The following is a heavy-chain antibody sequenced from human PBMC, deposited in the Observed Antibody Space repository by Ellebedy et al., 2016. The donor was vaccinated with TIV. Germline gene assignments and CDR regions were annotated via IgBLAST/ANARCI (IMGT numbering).Heavy chain of an antibody. CDR1: GGTFSNSA. CDR2: IIPIVDIP. V-gene: IGHV1-69*04. J-gene: IGHJ4*02. Sequence: SVKVSCXASGGTFSNSALNWVRQAPGQGLEWMGRIIPIVDIPNYAQKVQGRVTITADESTSTAYMELSSLRSEDTAVYYCAREIFGSGSYPLDYWGQGTLVTVSS. CDR3: AREIFGSGSYPLDY. D-gene: IGHD3-10*01.